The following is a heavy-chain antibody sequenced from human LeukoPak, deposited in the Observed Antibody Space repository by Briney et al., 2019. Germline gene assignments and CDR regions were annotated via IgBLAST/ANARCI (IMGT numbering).Heavy chain of an antibody. CDR2: ISGSGGST. CDR3: AKDIIRDRDYGDYGTYFDY. D-gene: IGHD4-17*01. CDR1: GFTFSSYW. V-gene: IGHV3-23*01. J-gene: IGHJ4*02. Sequence: TGGSLRLSCAASGFTFSSYWMHWVRQAPGKGLEWVSAISGSGGSTYYADSVKGRFTISRDNSKNTLYLQMNSLRAEDTAVYYCAKDIIRDRDYGDYGTYFDYWGQGTLVTVSS.